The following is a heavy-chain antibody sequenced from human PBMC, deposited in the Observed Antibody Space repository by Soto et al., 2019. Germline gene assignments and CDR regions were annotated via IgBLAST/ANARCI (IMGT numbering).Heavy chain of an antibody. J-gene: IGHJ1*01. CDR1: GGSVSSSSYY. CDR3: ASGPFSQH. Sequence: SETLSLTCTVSGGSVSSSSYYWGWVRQPPGKGLEWIGSVYYSGSTYYNPSLKSRVTISVDTSKNQFSLKLSSVTAADTAVYYCASGPFSQHWGQGTLVTVSS. CDR2: VYYSGST. V-gene: IGHV4-39*07.